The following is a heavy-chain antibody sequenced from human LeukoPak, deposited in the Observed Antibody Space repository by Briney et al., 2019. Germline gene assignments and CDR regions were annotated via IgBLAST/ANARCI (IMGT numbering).Heavy chain of an antibody. CDR1: GYTFTSYG. D-gene: IGHD3-3*01. J-gene: IGHJ4*02. V-gene: IGHV1-18*01. CDR3: ATTPFWSGAKYFDY. CDR2: ISAYNGNT. Sequence: ASVTVSCKASGYTFTSYGISWVRQAPGQGLEWMGWISAYNGNTNYAQKLQGRVTMTTDTSTSTAYMELRSLRSDDTAVYYCATTPFWSGAKYFDYWGQGTLVTVSS.